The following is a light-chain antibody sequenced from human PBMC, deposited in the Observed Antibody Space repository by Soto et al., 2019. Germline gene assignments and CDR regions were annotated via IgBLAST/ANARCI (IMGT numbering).Light chain of an antibody. J-gene: IGLJ2*01. CDR3: SSYTTNNTSVV. V-gene: IGLV2-14*01. Sequence: QSALTQPASVSGSPGQSITISCTGTSSDVGGYNYVSWYQQHPGKAPKLMIYEVSSRPSGVSNRFSGSKSGNTASLTISGLQAEDEADYCCSSYTTNNTSVVFGGGTKVTVL. CDR1: SSDVGGYNY. CDR2: EVS.